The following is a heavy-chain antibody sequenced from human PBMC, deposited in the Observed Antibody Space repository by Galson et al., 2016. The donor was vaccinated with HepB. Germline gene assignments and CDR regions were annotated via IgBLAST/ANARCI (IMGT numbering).Heavy chain of an antibody. Sequence: SVKVSCKASGYSFITKYLHWVRQAPGQGPEWMGLVNPSSGSTTYAQKFKGRLAMTSGTSTSTVYMELRSLRSEDAAVYFCVRGGDGYTYSYFDYWGQGTLVSVSS. CDR3: VRGGDGYTYSYFDY. D-gene: IGHD5-24*01. J-gene: IGHJ4*02. CDR2: VNPSSGST. V-gene: IGHV1-46*01. CDR1: GYSFITKY.